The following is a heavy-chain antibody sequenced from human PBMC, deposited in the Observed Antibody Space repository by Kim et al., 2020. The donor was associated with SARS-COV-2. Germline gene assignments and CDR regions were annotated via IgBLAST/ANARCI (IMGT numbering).Heavy chain of an antibody. CDR3: AKKGIPARGQWYLVF. D-gene: IGHD1-20*01. Sequence: GGSLRLSCAASGFTFSSFAMTWVRQAPGKGLEWVSILSDSGGDTVYADSVKGRFTISRDNAKNTLYLQMNSLRAEDTAVYYCAKKGIPARGQWYLVFWGRGTLVTVSS. J-gene: IGHJ2*01. V-gene: IGHV3-23*01. CDR1: GFTFSSFA. CDR2: LSDSGGDT.